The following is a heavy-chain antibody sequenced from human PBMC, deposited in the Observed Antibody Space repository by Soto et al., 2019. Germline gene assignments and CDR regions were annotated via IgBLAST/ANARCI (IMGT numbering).Heavy chain of an antibody. CDR1: GFTFSSYS. CDR3: ARGKGCSGGSCYFDY. Sequence: EVQLVESGGGLVKPGGSLRLSCAASGFTFSSYSMNWVRQAPGKGLEWVSSISSSSSYIYYADSVKGRFTISRDNAKNSLYLQMNSLRAEDTAVYYCARGKGCSGGSCYFDYGGQGTLVTVSS. J-gene: IGHJ4*02. V-gene: IGHV3-21*01. D-gene: IGHD2-15*01. CDR2: ISSSSSYI.